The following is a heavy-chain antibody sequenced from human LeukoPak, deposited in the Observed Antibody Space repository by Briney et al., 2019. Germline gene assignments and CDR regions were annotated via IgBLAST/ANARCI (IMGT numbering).Heavy chain of an antibody. D-gene: IGHD1-26*01. CDR3: AKDRRDGGSYPDAFDI. CDR1: GFTFTSYG. J-gene: IGHJ3*02. V-gene: IGHV3-30*02. CDR2: IRYDGSDK. Sequence: GALRLSCAASGFTFTSYGMHWVRQAPGKGLEWVTFIRYDGSDKYYADSVKGRFTISRDSSKNTLYLQMNSLRVEDTAVYYCAKDRRDGGSYPDAFDIWGQGTMVTVSS.